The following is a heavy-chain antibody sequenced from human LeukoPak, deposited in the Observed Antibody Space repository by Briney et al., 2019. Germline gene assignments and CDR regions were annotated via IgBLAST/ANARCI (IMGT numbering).Heavy chain of an antibody. CDR3: ARGCSSTSCYTFPFDY. D-gene: IGHD2-2*02. CDR2: TYYRSKWYN. V-gene: IGHV6-1*01. Sequence: SQTLSLTCAISGDSVSSNSATWNWIRQSPLRGLEWLGRTYYRSKWYNDYAVSVKSRITINPDTSKNQFSLQLNSVTPEDTAVYYCARGCSSTSCYTFPFDYWGQGTLVTVSS. CDR1: GDSVSSNSAT. J-gene: IGHJ4*02.